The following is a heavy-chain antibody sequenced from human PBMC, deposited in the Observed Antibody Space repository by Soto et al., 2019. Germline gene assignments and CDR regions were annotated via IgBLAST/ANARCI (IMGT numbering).Heavy chain of an antibody. CDR1: GFTFGAYG. CDR3: AKATPVGAPHDFFDH. CDR2: ISYDGSNK. D-gene: IGHD1-26*01. Sequence: QVQLVESGGGVVQPGRSLSLSCAASGFTFGAYGMYWVRQAPGKGLEWVAVISYDGSNKYYADSVKGRFTISRDNSKNTLFLQMNSLSPEDTAAYYCAKATPVGAPHDFFDHWGQGTLVAVSS. V-gene: IGHV3-30*18. J-gene: IGHJ4*02.